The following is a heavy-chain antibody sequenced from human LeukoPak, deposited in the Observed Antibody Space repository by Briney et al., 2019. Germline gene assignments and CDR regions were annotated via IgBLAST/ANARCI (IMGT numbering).Heavy chain of an antibody. CDR3: ARQSRDGSKTRGYYFDY. V-gene: IGHV5-51*01. Sequence: GESLKISCQVSGYSFTNYWIGWVRQMPGKGLELMGIIYPADSDTAYSPFFQGQVTISADKSISTVYLQWSSLKASDTAMYYCARQSRDGSKTRGYYFDYWGQGTLVTVS. CDR2: IYPADSDT. J-gene: IGHJ4*02. CDR1: GYSFTNYW. D-gene: IGHD3-10*01.